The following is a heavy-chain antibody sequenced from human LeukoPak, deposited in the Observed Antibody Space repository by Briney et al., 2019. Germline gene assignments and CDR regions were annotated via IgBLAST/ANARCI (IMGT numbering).Heavy chain of an antibody. CDR3: ARATYYYDSSGYKAVYYFDY. CDR2: INTDETIT. CDR1: GFTFSSYW. V-gene: IGHV3-74*01. J-gene: IGHJ4*02. D-gene: IGHD3-22*01. Sequence: GGSLRLSCAASGFTFSSYWMHWVRQAPGKGLVWVSRINTDETITTYADSVKGRFTISRDNAKNTLYLQMNSLRVEDTAVYYCARATYYYDSSGYKAVYYFDYWGQGTLVTVSS.